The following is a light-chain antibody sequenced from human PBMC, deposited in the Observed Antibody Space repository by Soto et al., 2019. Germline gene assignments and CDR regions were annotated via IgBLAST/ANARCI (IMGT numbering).Light chain of an antibody. J-gene: IGLJ3*02. CDR1: SSDVGSYNL. CDR2: EVS. CDR3: YSYAGSSTRV. Sequence: QSALTQPASVSGSPGQAITISCTGTSSDVGSYNLVSWYQQHPGKAPKLLLYEVSKRPSGVSNRFSGSKSPNTASLTISRLQAHDEADYYCYSYAGSSTRVFGEGTNLTVL. V-gene: IGLV2-23*02.